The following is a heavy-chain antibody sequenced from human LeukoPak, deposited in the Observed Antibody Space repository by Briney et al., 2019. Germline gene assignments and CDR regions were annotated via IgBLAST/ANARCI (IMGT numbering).Heavy chain of an antibody. CDR1: GFTFSTYA. J-gene: IGHJ4*02. D-gene: IGHD3-22*01. Sequence: QPGRSLRLSCAASGFTFSTYAMIWVRQAPGKGLEWVSTISGSGGGTFYADSVRGRFTISRDNSKNTVYLQMNSLRAEDTAMYYCAKKMFDSSGATVFDCWGQGTLVTVSS. CDR3: AKKMFDSSGATVFDC. V-gene: IGHV3-23*01. CDR2: ISGSGGGT.